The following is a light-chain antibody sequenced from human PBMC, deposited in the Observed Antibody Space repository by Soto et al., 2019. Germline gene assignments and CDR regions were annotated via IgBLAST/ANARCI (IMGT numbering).Light chain of an antibody. Sequence: EVVLTQSPGTLSLSPGGRATLSCRASQSVGNSFVAWYQQKPGQPPRLLIYDTSKRATGIPDRFSGSGSGTDFTLTISRLEPEDFAVYYCQQYNDWPPITFGQGTRLEIK. CDR2: DTS. J-gene: IGKJ5*01. V-gene: IGKV3-20*01. CDR1: QSVGNSF. CDR3: QQYNDWPPIT.